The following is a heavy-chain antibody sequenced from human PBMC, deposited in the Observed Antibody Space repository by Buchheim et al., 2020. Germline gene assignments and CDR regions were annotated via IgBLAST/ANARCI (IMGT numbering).Heavy chain of an antibody. CDR3: AKAMGSSSSRNDS. CDR2: ISGSGGST. CDR1: GFTFGSYA. D-gene: IGHD6-6*01. J-gene: IGHJ4*02. Sequence: EVQLLESGGGLVQPGGSLRLSCAASGFTFGSYAMTWVRQAPGKGLEWVSSISGSGGSTYYADSVKGRFSISRDNSKNTLYLLMNSLRAEDTAVYYCAKAMGSSSSRNDSWGQGTL. V-gene: IGHV3-23*01.